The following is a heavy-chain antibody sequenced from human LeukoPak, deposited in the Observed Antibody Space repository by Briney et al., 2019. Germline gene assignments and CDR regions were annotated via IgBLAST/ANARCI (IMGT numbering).Heavy chain of an antibody. V-gene: IGHV4-34*01. CDR3: ARELHWNYVRRRQYAFDI. D-gene: IGHD1-7*01. Sequence: PSETLSLTCAVYGGSFGGYYWSWIRQPPGKGLEWIGEINHSGSTNYNPSLKSRVTISVDTSKNQFSLKLSSVTAADTAVYYCARELHWNYVRRRQYAFDIWGQGTMVTVSS. CDR1: GGSFGGYY. CDR2: INHSGST. J-gene: IGHJ3*02.